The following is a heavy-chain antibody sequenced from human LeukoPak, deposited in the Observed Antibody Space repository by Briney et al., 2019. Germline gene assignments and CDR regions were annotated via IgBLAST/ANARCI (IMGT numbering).Heavy chain of an antibody. D-gene: IGHD3-22*01. Sequence: GGSLRLSCAASGFTVSSNYMSCVRQAPGKGLEWASTIYSGGSTYYADSVKGRFTISRDNSKNTLYLQMNSLRAEDTAVYYCARGPYSYDSSGAFDIWGQGTMVTVSS. V-gene: IGHV3-66*01. CDR1: GFTVSSNY. J-gene: IGHJ3*02. CDR2: IYSGGST. CDR3: ARGPYSYDSSGAFDI.